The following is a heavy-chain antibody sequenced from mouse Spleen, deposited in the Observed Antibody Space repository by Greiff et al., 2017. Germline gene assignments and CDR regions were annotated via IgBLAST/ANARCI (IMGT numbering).Heavy chain of an antibody. Sequence: VKLQQSGAELVKPGASVKMSCKASGYTFTSYWMHWVKQRPGQGLEWIGVIDPSDSYTSYNQKFKGKATLTVDTSSSTAYMQLSSLTSEDSAVYYCTREDWFAYWGQGTLVTVSA. CDR2: IDPSDSYT. V-gene: IGHV1S127*01. J-gene: IGHJ3*01. CDR3: TREDWFAY. CDR1: GYTFTSYW.